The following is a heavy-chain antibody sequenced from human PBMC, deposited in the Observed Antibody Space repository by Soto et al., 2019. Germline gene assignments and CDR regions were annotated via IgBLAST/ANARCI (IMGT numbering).Heavy chain of an antibody. CDR1: GYTFTGYY. J-gene: IGHJ5*02. Sequence: ASVKVSCKASGYTFTGYYMHWVRQAPGQGLEWMGWINPNSGGTNYAQKFQGWVTMTRDTSISTAYMELSRLRSDDTAVYYCARFLFWTYYDSSGYSNNWFDPWGQGTLVTVSS. D-gene: IGHD3-22*01. CDR2: INPNSGGT. CDR3: ARFLFWTYYDSSGYSNNWFDP. V-gene: IGHV1-2*04.